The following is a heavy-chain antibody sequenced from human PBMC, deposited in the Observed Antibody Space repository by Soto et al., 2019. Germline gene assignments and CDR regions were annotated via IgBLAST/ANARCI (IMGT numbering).Heavy chain of an antibody. Sequence: GGSGEVCFKASGYPFTSYAISFVRQAPGQGLEWMGWISAYNGNTNYAQKLQGRVTMTTDTSTSTAYMELRSLRSDDTALYYCASDHSSSWYYPPYYFDCWGQGTMVTGSS. V-gene: IGHV1-18*04. CDR3: ASDHSSSWYYPPYYFDC. J-gene: IGHJ4*02. CDR2: ISAYNGNT. CDR1: GYPFTSYA. D-gene: IGHD6-13*01.